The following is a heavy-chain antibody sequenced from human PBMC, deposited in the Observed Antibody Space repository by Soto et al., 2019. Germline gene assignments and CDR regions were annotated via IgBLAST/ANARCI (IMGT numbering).Heavy chain of an antibody. CDR2: IFYTGST. CDR3: ARVGSSGWSPDY. J-gene: IGHJ4*02. V-gene: IGHV4-59*11. Sequence: SETLSLTCTVSGGSISGHYWIWIRQSPGKGLERMGYIFYTGSTNYNPSLKSRVTLSADTSKNQFSLRLSSVTAADTAVYYCARVGSSGWSPDYWGQGTLVTVSS. D-gene: IGHD6-19*01. CDR1: GGSISGHY.